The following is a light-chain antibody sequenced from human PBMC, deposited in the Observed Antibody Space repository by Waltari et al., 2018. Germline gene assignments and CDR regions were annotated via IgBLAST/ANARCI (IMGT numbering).Light chain of an antibody. J-gene: IGLJ3*02. V-gene: IGLV1-40*01. CDR1: SSNIVTGFE. CDR2: GDT. Sequence: QSVLTQPPSVSGAPGPRVTLSCTASSSNIVTGFEVHWYQQLPGTAPKLLIYGDTNRPSGVPDRFSGSKSGTSASLAITGLQAEDEADYYCQSFDSSLSGWVFGGGTKLTVL. CDR3: QSFDSSLSGWV.